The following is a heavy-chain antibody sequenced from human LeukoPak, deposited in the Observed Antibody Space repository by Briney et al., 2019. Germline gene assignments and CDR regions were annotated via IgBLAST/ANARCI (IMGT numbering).Heavy chain of an antibody. D-gene: IGHD3-16*01. CDR3: ARGGARGVDF. J-gene: IGHJ4*02. V-gene: IGHV1-18*01. Sequence: ASVKVSCEASGFTFVNYGFTWMRQAPGQGLEWMGCITNNGNTNYAQHLQGRVTLTTDLTTSTAYMELRSLRAGDTAVYFCARGGARGVDFCGQGTPVTVSS. CDR1: GFTFVNYG. CDR2: ITNNGNT.